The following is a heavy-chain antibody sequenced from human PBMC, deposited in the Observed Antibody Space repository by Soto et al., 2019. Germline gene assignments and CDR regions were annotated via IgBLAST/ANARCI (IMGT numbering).Heavy chain of an antibody. CDR3: AKLPGFSYNYRANFEY. CDR2: ISGSGAYT. J-gene: IGHJ4*02. Sequence: GGSLRLSCVACGFTLSSYDMSWVRQARGEGLEWVSTISGSGAYTKYEDSVKGRFTISRDNSKNTLFLQMDSLRGDDSAVYFCAKLPGFSYNYRANFEYWGQGSVVTVSS. CDR1: GFTLSSYD. D-gene: IGHD1-20*01. V-gene: IGHV3-23*01.